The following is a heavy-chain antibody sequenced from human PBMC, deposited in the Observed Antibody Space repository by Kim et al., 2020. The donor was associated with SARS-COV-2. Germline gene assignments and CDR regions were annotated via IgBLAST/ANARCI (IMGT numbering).Heavy chain of an antibody. CDR1: GFSVSSNY. CDR3: ATSGWGSGSFPFDY. CDR2: IYSGGST. Sequence: LSLTCAASGFSVSSNYMSWVRQAPGKGLEWVSLIYSGGSTYYADSVKGRFTISRDNSKNTLYLQMNSLRAEDTAVYYCATSGWGSGSFPFDYWGQGT. D-gene: IGHD3-10*01. V-gene: IGHV3-66*01. J-gene: IGHJ4*02.